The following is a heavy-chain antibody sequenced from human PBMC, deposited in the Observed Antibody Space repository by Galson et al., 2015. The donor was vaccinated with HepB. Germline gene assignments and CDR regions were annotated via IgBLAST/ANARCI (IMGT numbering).Heavy chain of an antibody. CDR1: GYTFTSYG. Sequence: SVKVSCKASGYTFTSYGISWVRQAPGQGLEWMGWISAYNGNTNYAQKLRGRVTMTTDTSTSTAYMELRSLRSDDTAVYYCARDLGADRSPYYFDYWGQGTLVTVSS. V-gene: IGHV1-18*01. CDR2: ISAYNGNT. CDR3: ARDLGADRSPYYFDY. J-gene: IGHJ4*02. D-gene: IGHD1-26*01.